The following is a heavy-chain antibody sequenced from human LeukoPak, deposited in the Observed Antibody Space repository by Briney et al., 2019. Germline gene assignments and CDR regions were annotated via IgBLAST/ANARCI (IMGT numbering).Heavy chain of an antibody. Sequence: PSETLSLTCTVSGGSISSYYWSWIRQPAGKGLEWIGRIYTSGSTNYNPSLKSRVTISANKSKNQFSLKLSSVTAADTAVYYCARGAAAYWFDPWGQGTLVTVSS. V-gene: IGHV4-4*07. J-gene: IGHJ5*02. CDR1: GGSISSYY. D-gene: IGHD2-2*01. CDR3: ARGAAAYWFDP. CDR2: IYTSGST.